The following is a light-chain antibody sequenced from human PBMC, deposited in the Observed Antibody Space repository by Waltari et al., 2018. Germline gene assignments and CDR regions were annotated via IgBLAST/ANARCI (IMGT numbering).Light chain of an antibody. J-gene: IGKJ1*01. CDR2: ATS. CDR1: QSISGY. V-gene: IGKV1-39*01. CDR3: QQSYSTPPWT. Sequence: DIQMTQSPSSLSASVGDSVTITCRASQSISGYLNWYQQKPGKAPRLLIYATSRLQSGVPSRFSGSGSGTDFTLTISSLQPEDFATYYCQQSYSTPPWTFGQGTKVEIK.